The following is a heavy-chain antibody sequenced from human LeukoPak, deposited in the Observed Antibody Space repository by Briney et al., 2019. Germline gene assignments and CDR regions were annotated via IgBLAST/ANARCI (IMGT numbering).Heavy chain of an antibody. CDR1: GFTFSSYW. CDR3: ARDPIAVAGPRFDY. Sequence: GGSLRLSCAASGFTFSSYWMSWVRQAPGKGLEWVANIKQDGSEKYYVDSVKGRLTISRDNAKNSLYLQMNSLRAEDTAVYYCARDPIAVAGPRFDYWCQGTLVTVSS. J-gene: IGHJ4*02. D-gene: IGHD6-19*01. CDR2: IKQDGSEK. V-gene: IGHV3-7*01.